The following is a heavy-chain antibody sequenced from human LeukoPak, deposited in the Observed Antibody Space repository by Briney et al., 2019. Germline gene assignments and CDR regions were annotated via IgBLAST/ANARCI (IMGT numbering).Heavy chain of an antibody. J-gene: IGHJ4*02. Sequence: KSSETLSLTCTVSGGSISSSSYYWGWIRQPPGKGLEWIGSIYYSGSTYYNQSLKSRVTISVDTSKNQFSLKLSSVTAADTAVYCCARLISEYSSSSPIDYWGQGTLVTVSS. CDR2: IYYSGST. V-gene: IGHV4-39*01. D-gene: IGHD6-6*01. CDR1: GGSISSSSYY. CDR3: ARLISEYSSSSPIDY.